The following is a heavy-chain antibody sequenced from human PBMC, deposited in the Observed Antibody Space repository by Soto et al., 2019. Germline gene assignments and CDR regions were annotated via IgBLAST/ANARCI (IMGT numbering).Heavy chain of an antibody. CDR3: ARSGGVVAAVNWCGP. J-gene: IGHJ5*02. CDR2: ISYSWST. CDR1: GGCISSGDYY. Sequence: PSETRSLTCTVSGGCISSGDYYWSWIRKPSRNDLEWSGYISYSWSTDYNRSLKCLVTLSVDTSKNQFSLKLSSDTASDTAAYSCARSGGVVAAVNWCGPW. V-gene: IGHV4-30-4*01. D-gene: IGHD2-15*01.